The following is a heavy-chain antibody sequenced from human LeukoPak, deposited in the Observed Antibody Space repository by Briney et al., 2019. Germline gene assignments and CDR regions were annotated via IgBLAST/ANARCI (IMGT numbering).Heavy chain of an antibody. J-gene: IGHJ2*01. V-gene: IGHV4-59*01. CDR3: ARDGSSGYRGYWYFDL. CDR2: IYYTGST. D-gene: IGHD3-22*01. CDR1: GDSISSYY. Sequence: SEILSLTCTVSGDSISSYYWSWIRKPPGKGLEWIGYIYYTGSTNYNPSLKSRVTISVDTSKNQFSLKLSSVTAADTAVYYCARDGSSGYRGYWYFDLWGRGTLVTVSS.